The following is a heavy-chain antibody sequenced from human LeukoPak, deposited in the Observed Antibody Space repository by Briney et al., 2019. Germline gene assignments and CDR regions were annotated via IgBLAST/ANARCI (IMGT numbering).Heavy chain of an antibody. CDR1: GYSLTSSYY. D-gene: IGHD6-13*01. V-gene: IGHV4-38-2*02. CDR3: ARYSKIFIAAAGAPDY. J-gene: IGHJ4*02. CDR2: IYYSGST. Sequence: SETLSLTCTVSGYSLTSSYYWGWIRQPPGKGLEWIGSIYYSGSTYYNPSLKSRVTISVDTSKNQFSLKLSSVTAADTAVYYCARYSKIFIAAAGAPDYWGQGTLVTVSS.